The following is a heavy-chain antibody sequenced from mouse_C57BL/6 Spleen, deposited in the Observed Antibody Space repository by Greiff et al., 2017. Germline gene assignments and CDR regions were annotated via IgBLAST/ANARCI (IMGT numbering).Heavy chain of an antibody. CDR1: GYTFTDYE. V-gene: IGHV1-15*01. D-gene: IGHD3-3*01. Sequence: VQLQQSGAELVRPGASVTLSCKASGYTFTDYEMHWVKQTPVHGLEWIGAIDPETGGTAYNQKFKGKAILTADKSSSTAYMELRSLTSEDSAVYYCTRSWAGFDYWDQGTTLTVSS. CDR2: IDPETGGT. J-gene: IGHJ2*01. CDR3: TRSWAGFDY.